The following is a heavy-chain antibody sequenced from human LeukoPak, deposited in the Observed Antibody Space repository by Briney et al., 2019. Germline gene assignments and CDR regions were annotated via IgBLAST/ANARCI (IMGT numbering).Heavy chain of an antibody. D-gene: IGHD3-22*01. CDR1: GGSISSSSYY. CDR2: IYYSGST. J-gene: IGHJ4*02. V-gene: IGHV4-39*01. Sequence: NASETLSLTCTVSGGSISSSSYYWGWIRQPPGKGLEWIGSIYYSGSTYYNPSLKSRVTISVDTSKNQFSLKLSSVTAADTAVYYCAIKATDYYDSSGIDYWGQGTLVTVSS. CDR3: AIKATDYYDSSGIDY.